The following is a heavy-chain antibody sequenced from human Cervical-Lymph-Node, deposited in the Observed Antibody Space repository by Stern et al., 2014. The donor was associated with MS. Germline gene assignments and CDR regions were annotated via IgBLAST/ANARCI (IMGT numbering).Heavy chain of an antibody. J-gene: IGHJ4*02. Sequence: QVTLKESGPELVKPTETLTLTCTVSGFSLSNARMGVSWIRQPPGKALEWLAHIFSNDEKSYSTSLKSRLTISKDTSKSQVVLTMTNMDPVDTATYYCARIMGKIDDSSGYYAYYFDYWGQGTLVTVSS. D-gene: IGHD3-22*01. V-gene: IGHV2-26*01. CDR3: ARIMGKIDDSSGYYAYYFDY. CDR1: GFSLSNARMG. CDR2: IFSNDEK.